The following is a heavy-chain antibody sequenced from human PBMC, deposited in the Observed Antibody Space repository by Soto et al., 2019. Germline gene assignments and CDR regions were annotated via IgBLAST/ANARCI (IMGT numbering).Heavy chain of an antibody. D-gene: IGHD6-13*01. V-gene: IGHV3-23*01. J-gene: IGHJ4*02. CDR1: GFTFSSYA. CDR3: AKDAPSGIAAAGTPFDY. CDR2: ISGSGGST. Sequence: PGGSLRLSCAASGFTFSSYAMSWVRQAPGKGLEWVSAISGSGGSTYYADSVKGRFTISRDNSKNTLYLQMNSLRAEDTAVYYCAKDAPSGIAAAGTPFDYWGQGTLVTVSS.